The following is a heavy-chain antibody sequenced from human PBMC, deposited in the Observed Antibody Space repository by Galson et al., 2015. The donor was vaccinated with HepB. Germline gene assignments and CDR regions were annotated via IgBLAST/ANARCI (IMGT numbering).Heavy chain of an antibody. J-gene: IGHJ6*02. Sequence: SLRLSCAASGFTFGSYGMHWVRQAPGKGLGWVAVISYDGGNKYYGDSVKGRFTISRDNSQNTLHLQMNSLIAEDSAVYYCAKEWMRSGSYIQSFYHYGMPVWGHGTTVTVSS. V-gene: IGHV3-30*18. CDR2: ISYDGGNK. CDR1: GFTFGSYG. CDR3: AKEWMRSGSYIQSFYHYGMPV. D-gene: IGHD1-26*01.